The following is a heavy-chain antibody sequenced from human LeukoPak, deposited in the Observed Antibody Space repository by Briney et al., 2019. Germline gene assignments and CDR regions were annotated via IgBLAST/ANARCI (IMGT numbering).Heavy chain of an antibody. CDR1: GFTFSNYG. CDR2: ISGSGDST. V-gene: IGHV3-23*01. Sequence: SGGSLRLSCAASGFTFSNYGMSWVRQAPGKGLEWVSSISGSGDSTYYADSVKGRFTISRDNSKNTLYLQMNSLRAEDTAVYYCARPFEQPADAFDIWGQGTMVTVSS. D-gene: IGHD6-13*01. CDR3: ARPFEQPADAFDI. J-gene: IGHJ3*02.